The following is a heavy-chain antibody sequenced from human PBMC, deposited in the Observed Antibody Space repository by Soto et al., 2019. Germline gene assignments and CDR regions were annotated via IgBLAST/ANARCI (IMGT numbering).Heavy chain of an antibody. CDR3: ARDPNDVSLDAFDI. CDR2: SYSTGSA. Sequence: QVQLQESGPGLVKPSQTLSLTCTVSGASIISGGYYWSWLRQHPGKGLEWIGYSYSTGSAYYNPSLKSRVSISVDTSKNQFSLKLTSVTAADTAVYYCARDPNDVSLDAFDIWGQGTLVTVSS. V-gene: IGHV4-31*03. D-gene: IGHD2-8*01. J-gene: IGHJ3*02. CDR1: GASIISGGYY.